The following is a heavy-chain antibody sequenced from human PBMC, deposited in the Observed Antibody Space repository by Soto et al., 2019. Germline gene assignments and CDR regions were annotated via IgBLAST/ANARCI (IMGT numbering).Heavy chain of an antibody. J-gene: IGHJ5*02. CDR3: AKLASGYSYGYGWFDP. CDR2: ISGSGGST. CDR1: GFTFSSYA. D-gene: IGHD5-18*01. Sequence: PGGSLRLSCAASGFTFSSYAMSWVRQAPGKGLEWVSAISGSGGSTYYADSVKGRFTISRDNSKNTLYLQMNSLRAEDTAVYYCAKLASGYSYGYGWFDPWGQGTLVTVSS. V-gene: IGHV3-23*01.